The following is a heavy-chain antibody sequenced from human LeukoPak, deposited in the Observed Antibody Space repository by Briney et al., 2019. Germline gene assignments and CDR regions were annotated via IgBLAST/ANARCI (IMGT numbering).Heavy chain of an antibody. CDR2: ISSSSSYT. V-gene: IGHV3-11*06. Sequence: GGSLRLSCAASGFTFSDYYMSWIRQAPGKGLEWVSYISSSSSYTNYADSVKGRFTISRDNSKNTLYLQMNSLRAEDTAVYYCARDWYYYDSSGYSNDAFDIWGQGTMVTVSS. CDR3: ARDWYYYDSSGYSNDAFDI. J-gene: IGHJ3*02. CDR1: GFTFSDYY. D-gene: IGHD3-22*01.